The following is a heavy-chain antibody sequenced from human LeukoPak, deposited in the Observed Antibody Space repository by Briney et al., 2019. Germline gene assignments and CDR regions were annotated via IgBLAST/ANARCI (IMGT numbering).Heavy chain of an antibody. J-gene: IGHJ4*02. V-gene: IGHV3-21*01. CDR3: ARDQAAAGTVDY. Sequence: GGSLRLSCAAFGFTFSSYSMNWVRQAPGKGLEWVSSVSSSSSYIYYADSVKGRFTISRDNAKNSLYLQMNSLRAEDTAVYYCARDQAAAGTVDYWGQGTLVTVSS. CDR1: GFTFSSYS. CDR2: VSSSSSYI. D-gene: IGHD6-13*01.